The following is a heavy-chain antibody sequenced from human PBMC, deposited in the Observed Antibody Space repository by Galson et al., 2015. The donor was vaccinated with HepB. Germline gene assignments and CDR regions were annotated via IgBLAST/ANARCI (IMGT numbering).Heavy chain of an antibody. CDR3: ARVDTAMVTGVDY. D-gene: IGHD5-18*01. Sequence: SLRLSCAASGFTFSSYAMHWVRQAPGKGLEWVAVISYDGSNKYYADSVKGRFTISRDNAKNSLYLQMNSLRAEDTAVYYCARVDTAMVTGVDYWGQGTLVTVSP. CDR2: ISYDGSNK. CDR1: GFTFSSYA. J-gene: IGHJ4*02. V-gene: IGHV3-30-3*01.